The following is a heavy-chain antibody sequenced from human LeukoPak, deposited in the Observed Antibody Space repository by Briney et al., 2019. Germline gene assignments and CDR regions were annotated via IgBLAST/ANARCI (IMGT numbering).Heavy chain of an antibody. CDR2: IIPILGIA. Sequence: GASVKVSCKASGGTFSSYAISWVRQAPGQGLEWMGRIIPILGIANYAQKFQGRVTITADKSTSTAYMELSSLRSEDTAVYYCASGYCSSTSCYNWFDPWGQGTLVTVSS. CDR1: GGTFSSYA. J-gene: IGHJ5*02. CDR3: ASGYCSSTSCYNWFDP. D-gene: IGHD2-2*01. V-gene: IGHV1-69*04.